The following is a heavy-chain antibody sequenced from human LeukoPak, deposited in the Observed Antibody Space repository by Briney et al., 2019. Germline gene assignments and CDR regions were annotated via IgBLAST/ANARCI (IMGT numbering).Heavy chain of an antibody. J-gene: IGHJ4*02. CDR3: AKETVAAPPIDY. D-gene: IGHD6-19*01. V-gene: IGHV3-23*01. CDR2: ISGSAYST. Sequence: PGGSLRLSSAASGFTFSSYAMSWVRQAPGKGLECVSAISGSAYSTYYADTVKGRFTISRGNSKNTLYLQMNSLRAEDTAVYYCAKETVAAPPIDYWGQGTLVTVSS. CDR1: GFTFSSYA.